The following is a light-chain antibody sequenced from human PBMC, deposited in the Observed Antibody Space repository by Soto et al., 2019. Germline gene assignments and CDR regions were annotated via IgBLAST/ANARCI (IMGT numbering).Light chain of an antibody. CDR1: QSVSSN. CDR3: QQYGGSPVT. J-gene: IGKJ1*01. CDR2: GAS. V-gene: IGKV3-20*01. Sequence: IVFTQSPATLSLSPGERATLSCRASQSVSSNLAWYQQKPGQAPRLLIYGASTRATGIPARFSGSGSGTDFTLAISRLEPEDFAVYYCQQYGGSPVTFGQGTKVDI.